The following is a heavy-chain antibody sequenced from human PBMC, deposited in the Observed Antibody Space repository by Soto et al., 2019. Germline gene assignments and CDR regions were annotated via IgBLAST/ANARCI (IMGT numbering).Heavy chain of an antibody. CDR1: GFTFSSYA. J-gene: IGHJ4*02. Sequence: GGSLRLSCAASGFTFSSYAMSWVRQAPGKGLEWVSAISGSGVSTYYADSVKGRFTISRDNSKNTLYLQMNSLRAEDTAVYYCAEGSGPLDYFDYWGQGTLVTVSS. CDR2: ISGSGVST. CDR3: AEGSGPLDYFDY. V-gene: IGHV3-23*01.